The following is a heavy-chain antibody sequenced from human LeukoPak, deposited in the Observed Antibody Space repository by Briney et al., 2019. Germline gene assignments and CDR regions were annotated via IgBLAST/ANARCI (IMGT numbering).Heavy chain of an antibody. D-gene: IGHD2-21*01. CDR2: ISGSGGST. V-gene: IGHV3-23*01. Sequence: PGGSLRLSCAASGFTFSSYAMSWVRQAPGKGLEWVSAISGSGGSTYYADSMKGRFTISRDNSKNTLYLQMNSLRAEDTAVYYCAKGHLLWGLYYFDYWGQGTLVTVSS. CDR1: GFTFSSYA. J-gene: IGHJ4*02. CDR3: AKGHLLWGLYYFDY.